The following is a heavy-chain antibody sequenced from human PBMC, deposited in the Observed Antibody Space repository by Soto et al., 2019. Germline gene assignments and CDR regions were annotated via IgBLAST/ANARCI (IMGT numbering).Heavy chain of an antibody. CDR3: ARGFPFYDFWSGSTPQSYFDY. J-gene: IGHJ4*02. Sequence: SAGSLRLSCAPSGFTFSSYEMNWVRQAPGKGLEWLSYISSSGSTIYYADSVKGRFTISRDNAKNSLYLQMNSLRAEDTAVYYCARGFPFYDFWSGSTPQSYFDYWGQGTLVTVSS. D-gene: IGHD3-3*01. CDR1: GFTFSSYE. V-gene: IGHV3-48*03. CDR2: ISSSGSTI.